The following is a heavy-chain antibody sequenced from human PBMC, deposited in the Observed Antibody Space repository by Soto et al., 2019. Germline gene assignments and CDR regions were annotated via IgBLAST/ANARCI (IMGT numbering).Heavy chain of an antibody. Sequence: EVQLLESGGGLVQPGGSLRLSCAASGFTFSSYAMSWVRQAPGKGLERVSAISGSGGSTYYADSVKGRFTISRDNSKNTLYLQMNSLRAEDTAVYYCAKDRGYYGSGNWFDPWGQGTLVTVSS. CDR3: AKDRGYYGSGNWFDP. V-gene: IGHV3-23*01. CDR2: ISGSGGST. J-gene: IGHJ5*02. CDR1: GFTFSSYA. D-gene: IGHD3-10*01.